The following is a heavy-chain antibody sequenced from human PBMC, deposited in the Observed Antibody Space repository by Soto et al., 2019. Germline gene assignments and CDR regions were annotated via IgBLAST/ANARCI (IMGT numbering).Heavy chain of an antibody. CDR1: GGSISSGDYY. CDR3: ARERGDLFDYYGSGGGVAFDI. CDR2: IYYSGST. Sequence: QVQLQESGPGLVKPSQTLSLTCTVSGGSISSGDYYWSWIRQPPGKGLEWIGYIYYSGSTYYNPSLKSRVTISVDTSKNQFSLKLSSVTAADTAVYYCARERGDLFDYYGSGGGVAFDIWGQGTMVTVSS. D-gene: IGHD3-10*01. J-gene: IGHJ3*02. V-gene: IGHV4-30-4*01.